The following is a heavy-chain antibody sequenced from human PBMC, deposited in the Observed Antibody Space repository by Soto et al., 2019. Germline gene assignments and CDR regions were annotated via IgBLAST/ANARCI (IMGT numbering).Heavy chain of an antibody. CDR2: IYYSGST. Sequence: SETLSLTCTVSGGSISSYYWSWIRQPPGKGLEWIGYIYYSGSTNYNPSLKSRVTISVDTSKNQFSLKLSSVTAADTAVYYCARSGGDYYILTGYYITAFDIWGQGTMVTVSS. V-gene: IGHV4-59*01. D-gene: IGHD3-9*01. CDR3: ARSGGDYYILTGYYITAFDI. J-gene: IGHJ3*02. CDR1: GGSISSYY.